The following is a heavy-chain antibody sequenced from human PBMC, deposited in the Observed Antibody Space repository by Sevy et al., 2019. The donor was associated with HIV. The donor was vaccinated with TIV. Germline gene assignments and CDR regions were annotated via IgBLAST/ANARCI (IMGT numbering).Heavy chain of an antibody. CDR1: EFTGSSSY. Sequence: GGSLRLSCAASEFTGSSSYMSWVRQAPGKGLEWVSILYSGGSTYYAASVKGRFAASRDNSKNTLYLQMNSQRAEDTAVYYCARAETGGYRAYFDYWGQGTLVTVSS. CDR3: ARAETGGYRAYFDY. D-gene: IGHD2-2*02. V-gene: IGHV3-53*01. J-gene: IGHJ4*02. CDR2: LYSGGST.